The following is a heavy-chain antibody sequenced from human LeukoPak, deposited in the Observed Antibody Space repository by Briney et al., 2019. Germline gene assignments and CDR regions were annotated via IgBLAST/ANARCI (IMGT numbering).Heavy chain of an antibody. CDR1: GGSISSYY. J-gene: IGHJ4*02. Sequence: PSETLSLTCTVSGGSISSYYWSWVRQPPGKGLEWVGYIYYSGSTNYNPSLKSRVTISVDTSKNHFSLKLTSVTAADTAVYYCARSYYGSGSYYSDYWGQGTLVTVSS. D-gene: IGHD3-10*01. CDR3: ARSYYGSGSYYSDY. CDR2: IYYSGST. V-gene: IGHV4-59*01.